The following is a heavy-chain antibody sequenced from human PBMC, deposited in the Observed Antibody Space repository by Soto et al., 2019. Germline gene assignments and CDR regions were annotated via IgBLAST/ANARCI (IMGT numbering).Heavy chain of an antibody. CDR1: GYSFTSYW. CDR3: ASRVDPGYSSSWYAPPPYYFDY. J-gene: IGHJ4*02. D-gene: IGHD6-13*01. V-gene: IGHV5-51*01. CDR2: IYPGDSDT. Sequence: GESLKISCKGSGYSFTSYWIGWVRQMPGKGLEWMGIIYPGDSDTRYSPSFQGQVTISADKSISTAYLQWSSLKASDTAMYYCASRVDPGYSSSWYAPPPYYFDYWCQGTLVTVSS.